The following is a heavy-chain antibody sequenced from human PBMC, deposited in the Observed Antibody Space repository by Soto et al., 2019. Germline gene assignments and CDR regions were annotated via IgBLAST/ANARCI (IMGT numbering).Heavy chain of an antibody. CDR2: IYYTGSP. V-gene: IGHV4-59*01. CDR1: NGSISGFY. Sequence: PSETLSLTCTVSNGSISGFYWSWIRQPPGKGLEWLAYIYYTGSPNYNPSLKSRATISVDESQNQFSLKLGSVTAADTAVYYCARAPPLTSVYFDSWGPGTLVTVSS. D-gene: IGHD3-3*01. J-gene: IGHJ4*02. CDR3: ARAPPLTSVYFDS.